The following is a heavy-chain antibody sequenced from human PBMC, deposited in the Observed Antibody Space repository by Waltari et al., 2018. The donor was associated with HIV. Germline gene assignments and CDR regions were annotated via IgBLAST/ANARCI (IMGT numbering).Heavy chain of an antibody. V-gene: IGHV3-48*01. J-gene: IGHJ6*02. Sequence: EAQLVGSGGGLVHPGGSLRLSCVASGFNFGAYSMNWVRQAPGKGREWISYISSGERTIHYADSVRGRFTLSRDSDRNSLYLQMNSLRPEDTAVYYCARGDIPYYYGMDVWGQGTTVTVS. CDR2: ISSGERTI. CDR3: ARGDIPYYYGMDV. D-gene: IGHD2-21*01. CDR1: GFNFGAYS.